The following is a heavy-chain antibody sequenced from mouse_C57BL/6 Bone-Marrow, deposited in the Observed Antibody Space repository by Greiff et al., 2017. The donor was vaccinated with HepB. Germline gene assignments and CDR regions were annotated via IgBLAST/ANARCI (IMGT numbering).Heavy chain of an antibody. CDR3: ARVYGSSYDYAMDY. V-gene: IGHV1-63*01. J-gene: IGHJ4*01. Sequence: QVQLQQSGAELVRPGTSVKMSCKASGYTFTNYWIGWAKQRPGHGLEWIGDIYPGGGYTNYNEKFKGKATLTADKSSSTAYMQFSSLTSEDSAIYYCARVYGSSYDYAMDYWGQGTSVTVSS. CDR2: IYPGGGYT. CDR1: GYTFTNYW. D-gene: IGHD1-1*01.